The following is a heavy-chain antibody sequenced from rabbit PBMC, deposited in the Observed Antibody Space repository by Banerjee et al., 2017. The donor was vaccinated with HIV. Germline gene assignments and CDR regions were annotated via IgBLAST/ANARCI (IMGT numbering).Heavy chain of an antibody. V-gene: IGHV1S43*01. Sequence: WVRQAPGKGLELIACIYTDSDGTWYTSWVNGRFTITRSTSLNTVTLQMTSLTAADTATYFCAREGASSSGYYLWGQGTLVTVS. D-gene: IGHD1-1*01. CDR2: IYTDSDGT. J-gene: IGHJ3*01. CDR3: AREGASSSGYYL.